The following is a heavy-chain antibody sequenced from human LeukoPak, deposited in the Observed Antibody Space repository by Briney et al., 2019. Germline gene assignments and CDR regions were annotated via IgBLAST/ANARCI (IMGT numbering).Heavy chain of an antibody. D-gene: IGHD4-17*01. Sequence: SETLSLTCAVYGGSFSGYYWSWIRQPPGKGLEWIGEIYHNGNTGYNPSLKSRVTISVDKSKNQFSLSLTSVTAADTAVYYCVRDTPGGSYGDYDYWGQGTLVTVSS. V-gene: IGHV4-34*01. CDR1: GGSFSGYY. CDR3: VRDTPGGSYGDYDY. CDR2: IYHNGNT. J-gene: IGHJ4*02.